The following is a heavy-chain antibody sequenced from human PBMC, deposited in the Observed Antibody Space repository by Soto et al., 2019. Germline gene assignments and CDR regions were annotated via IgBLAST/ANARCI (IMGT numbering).Heavy chain of an antibody. CDR1: GGSISSYY. J-gene: IGHJ4*02. Sequence: SETLSLTCTVSGGSISSYYWSWIRQPPGKGLEWIGYIYYSGSTNHNPSLKSRVTISVDTSKNQFSLKLSSVTAADTAVYYCARVRVRWQIDYWGQGTLVTVSS. CDR3: ARVRVRWQIDY. V-gene: IGHV4-59*01. D-gene: IGHD4-17*01. CDR2: IYYSGST.